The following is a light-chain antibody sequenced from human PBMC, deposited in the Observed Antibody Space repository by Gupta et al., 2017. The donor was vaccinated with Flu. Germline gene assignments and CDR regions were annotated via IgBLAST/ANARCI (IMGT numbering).Light chain of an antibody. V-gene: IGLV3-1*01. CDR1: KLETKY. CDR2: QDA. J-gene: IGLJ2*01. Sequence: SYELTQPPSVSVSPGQTGSITCSGAKLETKYVSWYQQKSGQSPVLVIFQDAKRPSVIPERFSASTSENTATLTISGTQSLDEADYYCQAWDSSSGVVFGGGTKLTVL. CDR3: QAWDSSSGVV.